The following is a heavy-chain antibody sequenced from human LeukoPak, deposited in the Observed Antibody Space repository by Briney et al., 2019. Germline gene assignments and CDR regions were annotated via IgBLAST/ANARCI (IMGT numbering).Heavy chain of an antibody. CDR1: GFTFSSYG. D-gene: IGHD2-15*01. J-gene: IGHJ5*02. V-gene: IGHV3-30*02. CDR3: AKDPALYCSGGSCGKFDP. CDR2: IRYDGSEK. Sequence: GGSLRLSCAASGFTFSSYGMHWVRQTPGKGLEWVAFIRYDGSEKYFAGSVKGRFTVSRDNSKNTLYLQMNSLRAEDAAVYYCAKDPALYCSGGSCGKFDPWGQGTLVTVSS.